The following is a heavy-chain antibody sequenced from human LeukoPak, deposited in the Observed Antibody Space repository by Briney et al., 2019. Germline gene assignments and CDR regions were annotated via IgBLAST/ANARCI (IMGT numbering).Heavy chain of an antibody. CDR2: ISGSGGST. Sequence: GGSLRLSCAASGFTFSSCAMSWVRQAPEKGLEWVSAISGSGGSTYYADSVKGRFTISRDNSKNTLYLQMNSLRAEDTAVYYCAKDRYSDYYFDYWGQGTLVTVSS. D-gene: IGHD6-13*01. CDR3: AKDRYSDYYFDY. J-gene: IGHJ4*02. CDR1: GFTFSSCA. V-gene: IGHV3-23*01.